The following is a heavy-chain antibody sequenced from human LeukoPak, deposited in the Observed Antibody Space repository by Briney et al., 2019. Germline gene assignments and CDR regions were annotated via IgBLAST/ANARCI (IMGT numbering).Heavy chain of an antibody. D-gene: IGHD6-13*01. CDR2: ISYDGSNK. J-gene: IGHJ5*02. V-gene: IGHV3-30-3*01. CDR3: ARDVLTIAAARRNWFDP. CDR1: GFTFSSYA. Sequence: GGSLRLSCAASGFTFSSYAMHWVRQAPGKGLEWVAVISYDGSNKYYADSVKGRFTISRDNSKNTLYLQMNSLRAEDTAVYYCARDVLTIAAARRNWFDPWGQGTLVTVSS.